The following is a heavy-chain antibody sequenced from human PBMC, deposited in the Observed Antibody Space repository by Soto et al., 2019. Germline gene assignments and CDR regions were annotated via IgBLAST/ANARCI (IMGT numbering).Heavy chain of an antibody. CDR2: IYSSGVT. V-gene: IGHV4-31*03. J-gene: IGHJ4*02. D-gene: IGHD2-8*01. Sequence: SETLSLTXTVSGGSISTGGYYWSWIRQHPGKGLEWIGYIYSSGVTYYDPSLKSRVTMSVDMSRNQFSLRLSSVTAADTALYYCATKPNGLYYFDYWGQGALVTVSS. CDR1: GGSISTGGYY. CDR3: ATKPNGLYYFDY.